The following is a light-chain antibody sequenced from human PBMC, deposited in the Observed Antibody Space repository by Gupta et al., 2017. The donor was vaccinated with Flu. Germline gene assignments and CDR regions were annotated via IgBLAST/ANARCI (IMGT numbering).Light chain of an antibody. CDR3: QHKNSCPES. V-gene: IGKV1-8*01. CDR2: AAS. J-gene: IGKJ3*01. Sequence: AIWMTQSPSSFSASTGDRCTITCRASQGISSYLAWYQQKPGKAPKLLIYAASTVKSGVPSRFSGSGSGTDFTLTISGRQSEDFANYYCQHKNSCPESFGHGTKVDIK. CDR1: QGISSY.